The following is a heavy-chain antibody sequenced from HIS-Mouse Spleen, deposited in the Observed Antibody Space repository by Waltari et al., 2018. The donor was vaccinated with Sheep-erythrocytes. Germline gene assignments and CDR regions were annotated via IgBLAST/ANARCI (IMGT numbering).Heavy chain of an antibody. D-gene: IGHD1-1*01. CDR2: ISYDGSNK. Sequence: QVQLVDSGGGVVQPGRSLRLSYAASGFPFSSYGMHWVRKAPGKGLEWVAVISYDGSNKYYADSVKGRFTISRDNSKNKLYLQMNSLRAEDTAVYYCAKVRTVNYWYFDLWGRGTLVTVSS. CDR1: GFPFSSYG. V-gene: IGHV3-30*18. J-gene: IGHJ2*01. CDR3: AKVRTVNYWYFDL.